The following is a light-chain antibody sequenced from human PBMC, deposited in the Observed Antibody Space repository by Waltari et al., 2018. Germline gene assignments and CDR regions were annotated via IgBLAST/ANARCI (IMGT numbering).Light chain of an antibody. J-gene: IGKJ1*01. CDR2: ATS. CDR1: QSIGGT. V-gene: IGKV3-20*01. CDR3: QHYMRLPVT. Sequence: VFTQSPGALSSSAGETATPSCSASQSIGGTIAWYQHKPGQAPRLLIYATSTRATGIPDRFSGSVSVTDFSLTLYRLEPEVFSVYYCQHYMRLPVTFGKGTKLEIK.